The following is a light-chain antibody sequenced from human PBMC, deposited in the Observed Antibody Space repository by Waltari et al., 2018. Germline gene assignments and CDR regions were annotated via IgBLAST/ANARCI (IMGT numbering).Light chain of an antibody. V-gene: IGKV2-30*01. Sequence: DVVMTQSPLSLPVTLGQPASIPCRSSQSLVYSDGNTFLSWFHQRPGQSPRRLIYKISNRDPGVPDRFSGSGSGTDFTLKISRVEAEDVGVYYCMQGTHWPRTFGQGTRVEIK. J-gene: IGKJ1*01. CDR2: KIS. CDR1: QSLVYSDGNTF. CDR3: MQGTHWPRT.